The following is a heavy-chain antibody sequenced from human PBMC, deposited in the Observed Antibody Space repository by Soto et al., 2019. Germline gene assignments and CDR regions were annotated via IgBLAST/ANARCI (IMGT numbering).Heavy chain of an antibody. J-gene: IGHJ6*02. Sequence: GGSLRLSCAASGFTFSSYDMHWVRQATGKGLEWVSAIGTAGDTYYPGSVKGRLTISRENAKNSLYLQMNSLRAEDTAVYYCARGNLTPYYYYGMDVWGQGTTVTVSS. CDR3: ARGNLTPYYYYGMDV. CDR2: IGTAGDT. D-gene: IGHD1-1*01. CDR1: GFTFSSYD. V-gene: IGHV3-13*01.